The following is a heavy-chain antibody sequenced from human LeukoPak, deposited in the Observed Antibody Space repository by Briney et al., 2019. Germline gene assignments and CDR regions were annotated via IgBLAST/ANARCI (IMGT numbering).Heavy chain of an antibody. J-gene: IGHJ4*02. CDR3: AREYNWNYDY. CDR2: INHSGST. D-gene: IGHD1-7*01. V-gene: IGHV4-34*01. CDR1: GFTFSSYA. Sequence: GSLRLSCAASGFTFSSYAMSWIRQLPGKGLEWIGEINHSGSTNYNPSLKSRVTISVDTSKNQFSLKLSSVTAADTAVYYCAREYNWNYDYWGQGTLVTVSS.